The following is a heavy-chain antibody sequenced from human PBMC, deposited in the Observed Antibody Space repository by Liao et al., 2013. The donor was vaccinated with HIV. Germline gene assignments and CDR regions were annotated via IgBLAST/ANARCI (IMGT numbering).Heavy chain of an antibody. V-gene: IGHV4-34*01. CDR1: GGSFSGYY. D-gene: IGHD2/OR15-2a*01. CDR3: ARAGRSTSVGTSIRVRSLFDI. Sequence: QVQLQQWGAGLLKPSETLSLTCAVYGGSFSGYYWSWIRQPPGKGLEWIGEINHSGSTNYNPSLKSRVTISVDTSKNQFSLKLSSVTAADTAVYYCARAGRSTSVGTSIRVRSLFDIWGQGTMVTVSS. J-gene: IGHJ3*02. CDR2: INHSGST.